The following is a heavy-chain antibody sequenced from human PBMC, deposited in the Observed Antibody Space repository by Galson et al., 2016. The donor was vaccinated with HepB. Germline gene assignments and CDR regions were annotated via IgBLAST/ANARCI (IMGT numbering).Heavy chain of an antibody. V-gene: IGHV4-34*01. CDR3: VSRGSRDHWCIGF. CDR2: INHSGST. Sequence: ETLSLTCAASAVARGSLSAYFWSWIRQPPGKGLEWLGEINHSGSTNYNPSLKSRDTISVDTAKNHFSLERTSVTAAETACYYCVSRGSRDHWCIGFWGQGTLVTVSS. J-gene: IGHJ4*02. D-gene: IGHD2-8*02. CDR1: AVARGSLSAYF.